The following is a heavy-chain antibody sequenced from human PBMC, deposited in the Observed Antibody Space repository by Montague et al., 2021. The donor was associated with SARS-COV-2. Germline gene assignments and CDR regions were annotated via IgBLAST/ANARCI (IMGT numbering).Heavy chain of an antibody. CDR2: TYYRSEWYS. D-gene: IGHD2-15*01. CDR3: ARAERGSCGDGNCYQYFFNY. Sequence: CANSGDSVSTNSGTWNWVRLSPSRGLEWLGRTYYRSEWYSDYSVSVKSRISINPDTSKNQFSLQLNSVTPEDTAVYYCARAERGSCGDGNCYQYFFNYWGQGTLVTASS. J-gene: IGHJ4*02. CDR1: GDSVSTNSGT. V-gene: IGHV6-1*01.